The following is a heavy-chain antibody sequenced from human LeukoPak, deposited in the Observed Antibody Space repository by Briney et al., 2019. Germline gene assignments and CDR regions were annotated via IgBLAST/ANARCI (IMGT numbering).Heavy chain of an antibody. CDR2: ISYDGSNK. Sequence: GGSLRLSCAASGFTFSSYAMHWVRQAPGKGLEWVAVISYDGSNKYYADSVKGRFTISRDNSKNTLYLQMNSLRAEDTAVYYCVRGDGYSLPFDYWGQGTLVTVSS. CDR3: VRGDGYSLPFDY. D-gene: IGHD5-24*01. CDR1: GFTFSSYA. V-gene: IGHV3-30-3*01. J-gene: IGHJ4*02.